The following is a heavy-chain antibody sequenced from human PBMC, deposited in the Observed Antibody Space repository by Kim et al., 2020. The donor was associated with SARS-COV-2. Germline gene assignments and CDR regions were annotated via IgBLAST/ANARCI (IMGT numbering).Heavy chain of an antibody. CDR3: AKDLHGGDCYHPGH. CDR1: GFSFSMYA. J-gene: IGHJ4*02. Sequence: GGSLRLSCAASGFSFSMYAMNWVRQAPGKGLEWVSAISGSGAITYYADSVKGRFSISRDNSKNTLYLQMISLRVEDTAVYYCAKDLHGGDCYHPGHWGQGTLVTVSS. CDR2: ISGSGAIT. V-gene: IGHV3-23*01. D-gene: IGHD2-21*02.